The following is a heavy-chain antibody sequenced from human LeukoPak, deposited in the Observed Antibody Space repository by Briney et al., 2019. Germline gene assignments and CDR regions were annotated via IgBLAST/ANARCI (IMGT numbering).Heavy chain of an antibody. CDR3: ARGMAVNYFDP. CDR2: LHTSGST. V-gene: IGHV4-4*07. D-gene: IGHD5-24*01. Sequence: SETLSLTCTVSGGSISSYYWSWIRQPAGEGLEWIGRLHTSGSTHYNPSLKSRVTMSVDTSNNHFSLKLNSVTAADTAVYYCARGMAVNYFDPWGQGTLVTVSS. CDR1: GGSISSYY. J-gene: IGHJ5*02.